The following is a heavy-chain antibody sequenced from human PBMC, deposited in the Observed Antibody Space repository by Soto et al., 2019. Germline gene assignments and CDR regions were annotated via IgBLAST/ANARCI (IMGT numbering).Heavy chain of an antibody. CDR2: ISSSSSYT. CDR3: ARDRVGRRDGYNYVNWFDP. D-gene: IGHD5-12*01. J-gene: IGHJ5*02. V-gene: IGHV3-11*06. Sequence: LRLSCAASGFTFSDYYMSWIRQAPGKGLEWVSYISSSSSYTNYADSVKGRFTISRDNAKNSLYLQMNSLRAEDTAVYYCARDRVGRRDGYNYVNWFDPWGQGTLVTVSS. CDR1: GFTFSDYY.